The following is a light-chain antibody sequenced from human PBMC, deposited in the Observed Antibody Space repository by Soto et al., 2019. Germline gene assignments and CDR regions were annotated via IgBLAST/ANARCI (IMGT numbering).Light chain of an antibody. J-gene: IGLJ1*01. V-gene: IGLV2-11*01. Sequence: ALTQPRSVSGSPGQSVTISCTGTSSDVGGYNYVSWYQQHPGKAPKLMIYDVSKRPSGVPDRFSGSKSGNTASLTISGLQAEDEADYFCCSYAGSYTYYVFGTGTKVTVL. CDR1: SSDVGGYNY. CDR3: CSYAGSYTYYV. CDR2: DVS.